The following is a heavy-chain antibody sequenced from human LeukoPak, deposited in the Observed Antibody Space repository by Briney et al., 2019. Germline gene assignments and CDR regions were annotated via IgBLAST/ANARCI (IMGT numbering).Heavy chain of an antibody. CDR1: GFSVSTNF. CDR3: ARYYDSSGYTQGAFDI. D-gene: IGHD3-22*01. Sequence: GGSLRLSCVASGFSVSTNFMSWVRQAPGKGLEWVSSFYRGGSTYYGDSVKGRFTTSRDHSMNTVYLQMNSLRAEDTTVYYCARYYDSSGYTQGAFDIWGQGTMVTVS. CDR2: FYRGGST. V-gene: IGHV3-66*02. J-gene: IGHJ3*02.